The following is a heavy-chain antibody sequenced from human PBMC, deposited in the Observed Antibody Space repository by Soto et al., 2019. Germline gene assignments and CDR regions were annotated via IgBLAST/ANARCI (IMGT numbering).Heavy chain of an antibody. CDR3: ARSDGRY. CDR2: IYYTGST. CDR1: GGSISTYY. J-gene: IGHJ4*02. Sequence: SETLSLTCTVSGGSISTYYWSWIRQPPGKGLEWIGYIYYTGSTNYNPSLKSRVTISVDTSKNQFSLKLSSVTAADTAVYYCARSDGRYWGQGTLVTVSS. V-gene: IGHV4-59*01.